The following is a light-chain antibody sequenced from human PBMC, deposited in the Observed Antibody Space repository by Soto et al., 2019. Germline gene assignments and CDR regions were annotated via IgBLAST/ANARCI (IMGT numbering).Light chain of an antibody. CDR1: QTVSTN. CDR2: GAS. J-gene: IGKJ1*01. Sequence: EIVMTQSPATLSVAPGERATLFCRASQTVSTNLAWYQQKPGQPPRLLIFGASTRATGIPARFSGSGSGTGFTLTISSVQFEDSAVYYCQHYSNWPPWTFGQGTKVDIK. V-gene: IGKV3-15*01. CDR3: QHYSNWPPWT.